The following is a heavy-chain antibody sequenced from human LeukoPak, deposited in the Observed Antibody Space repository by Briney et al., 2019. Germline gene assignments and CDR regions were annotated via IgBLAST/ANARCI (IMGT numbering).Heavy chain of an antibody. J-gene: IGHJ6*02. D-gene: IGHD3-10*01. CDR2: INPNSGGT. V-gene: IGHV1-2*02. CDR1: GYTFTGYY. Sequence: ASVKVSCKASGYTFTGYYIHWVRQAPGQGLDWMGWINPNSGGTNYAQRFQGRVTMTRDTSISTAYMELSSLRSDDTAVYYCARGYGNYGSGSFRKAYSYYGMDVWGQGTTVTVSS. CDR3: ARGYGNYGSGSFRKAYSYYGMDV.